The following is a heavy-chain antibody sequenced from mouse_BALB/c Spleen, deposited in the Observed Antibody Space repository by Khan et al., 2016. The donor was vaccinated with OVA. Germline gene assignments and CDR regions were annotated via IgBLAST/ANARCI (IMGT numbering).Heavy chain of an antibody. J-gene: IGHJ3*01. Sequence: EVQLQESGPGLVKPSQSLSLTCTVTGYSITSDYAWNWIRQFPGNKLEWMGYISYSGSTSYNPSLKSRISITRDTSKNQFFLQLNSVTTDDTATYYCARLGPGFTYWGQGTLVTVSA. V-gene: IGHV3-2*02. CDR1: GYSITSDYA. D-gene: IGHD4-1*01. CDR3: ARLGPGFTY. CDR2: ISYSGST.